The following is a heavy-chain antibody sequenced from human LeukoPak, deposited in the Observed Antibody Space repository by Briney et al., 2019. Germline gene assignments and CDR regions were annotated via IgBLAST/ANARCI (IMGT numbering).Heavy chain of an antibody. D-gene: IGHD1-26*01. CDR1: GYSFTNYW. CDR2: IYPGDSDT. CDR3: ARNSGSFPHYYYGMDV. Sequence: GESLKISCKGSGYSFTNYWIGWVRQMPGKGLEWMGIIYPGDSDTRYSPSFQGQVTISADKSISTAYLQWSSLKASDTAMYYCARNSGSFPHYYYGMDVWGQGTTVTVSS. J-gene: IGHJ6*02. V-gene: IGHV5-51*01.